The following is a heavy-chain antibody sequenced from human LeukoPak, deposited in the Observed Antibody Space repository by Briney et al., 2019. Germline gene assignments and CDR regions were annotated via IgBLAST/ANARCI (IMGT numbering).Heavy chain of an antibody. V-gene: IGHV3-33*01. J-gene: IGHJ5*02. Sequence: GGSLRLSCAASGFTFSSYGMHWVRQAPGKGLEWVAVLWYDGSNKYYADSVKGRFTISRDNSKNTLYLQMNSLRAEDTAVYYCAREYYDFWSGFYNWFDPWGQGTLVTVSS. CDR3: AREYYDFWSGFYNWFDP. CDR2: LWYDGSNK. D-gene: IGHD3-3*01. CDR1: GFTFSSYG.